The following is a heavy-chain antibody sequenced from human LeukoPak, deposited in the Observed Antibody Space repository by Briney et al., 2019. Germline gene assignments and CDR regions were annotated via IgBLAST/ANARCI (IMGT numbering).Heavy chain of an antibody. CDR3: AKDPEKGLAAGSREH. J-gene: IGHJ1*01. CDR2: IRDVEIYK. D-gene: IGHD6-25*01. V-gene: IGHV3-30*02. Sequence: RGSLRLSSAASGFTFNNNGMHCGRHAPGERVGSVVFIRDVEIYKYYADSGKSRFTIFRDKGKTTLFLQMDKLRAEDQAVYYCAKDPEKGLAAGSREHWGQGTLVLVTS. CDR1: GFTFNNNG.